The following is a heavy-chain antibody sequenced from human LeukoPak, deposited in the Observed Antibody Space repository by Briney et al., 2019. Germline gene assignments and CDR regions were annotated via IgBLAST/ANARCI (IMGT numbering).Heavy chain of an antibody. V-gene: IGHV3-7*04. CDR1: GFSFSSYW. Sequence: PGGSLRLSCGASGFSFSSYWMTWVRQAPGKGLEWVANIKQDGSEKYYVDSVKGRFTISRDNAKNSVYLQINSLRVEDTNVYYCARSSGTYHGFDYWGQGTLVTVSS. CDR3: ARSSGTYHGFDY. D-gene: IGHD1-26*01. CDR2: IKQDGSEK. J-gene: IGHJ4*02.